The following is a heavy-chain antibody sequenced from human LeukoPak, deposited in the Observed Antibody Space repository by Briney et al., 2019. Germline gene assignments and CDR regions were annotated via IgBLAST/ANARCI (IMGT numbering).Heavy chain of an antibody. CDR1: GGSFSGYY. CDR2: INHGGST. J-gene: IGHJ5*02. V-gene: IGHV4-34*01. CDR3: ARARTVTTSWFDP. D-gene: IGHD4-17*01. Sequence: SETLSLTCAVYGGSFSGYYWSWIRQPPGKGLEWIGEINHGGSTNYNPSLRSRVTISVDTSKNQFSLKLSSVTAADTAVYYCARARTVTTSWFDPWGQGTLVTVSS.